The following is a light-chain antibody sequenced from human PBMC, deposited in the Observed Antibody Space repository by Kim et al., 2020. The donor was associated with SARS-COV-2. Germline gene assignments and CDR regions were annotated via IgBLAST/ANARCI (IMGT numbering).Light chain of an antibody. CDR3: QHYSRFPYT. CDR2: LAS. Sequence: ASVGDRVPIAGRASETIGTWLAWYQQKPGRAPSLLIYLASTLESGVPSRFSGTGSGTEFSLSITSLQPDDFATYYCQHYSRFPYTFGQGTKLEI. V-gene: IGKV1-5*03. J-gene: IGKJ2*01. CDR1: ETIGTW.